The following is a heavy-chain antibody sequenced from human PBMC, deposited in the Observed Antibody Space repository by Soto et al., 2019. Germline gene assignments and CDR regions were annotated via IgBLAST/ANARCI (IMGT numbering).Heavy chain of an antibody. CDR2: ISSNSAYI. Sequence: GGSLRLSCAASGFTFRSFTMLWVRQAPVKGLEWVSTISSNSAYIYYTDALRGRFTISRDNAKNSLHLQMNSLRAEDTAVYYCTRDASRDSSTRGWFDPWGPGTLVNV. CDR3: TRDASRDSSTRGWFDP. CDR1: GFTFRSFT. D-gene: IGHD6-13*01. J-gene: IGHJ5*02. V-gene: IGHV3-21*01.